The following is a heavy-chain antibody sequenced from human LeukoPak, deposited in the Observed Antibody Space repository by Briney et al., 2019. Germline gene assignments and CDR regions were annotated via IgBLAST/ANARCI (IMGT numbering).Heavy chain of an antibody. CDR2: ISSSGSTI. J-gene: IGHJ4*02. Sequence: GGSLRLSCAASGFTFSDYYMSWIRQAPGKGLEWVSYISSSGSTIYYADSVKGRFTISRDNAKNSLYLQMNSLRAEDTAVYYCARRYSGYERTTGVLDYWGQGTLVTVSS. CDR3: ARRYSGYERTTGVLDY. CDR1: GFTFSDYY. D-gene: IGHD5-12*01. V-gene: IGHV3-11*04.